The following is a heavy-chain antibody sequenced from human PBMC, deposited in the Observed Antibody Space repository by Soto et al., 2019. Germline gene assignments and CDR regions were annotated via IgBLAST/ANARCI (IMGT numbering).Heavy chain of an antibody. CDR1: GFTFSDYA. D-gene: IGHD6-19*01. Sequence: VQLVESGGGVVQPGRSLRLSCAASGFTFSDYAMHWVRQAPGKGLEWVAVVSHDGRNTHYADSVKGRFTISRDSSKNTVYLEMTRLRAEETAVYYCAKGGRQWLVTSDFNYWGQGALVTVSS. CDR2: VSHDGRNT. V-gene: IGHV3-30*18. J-gene: IGHJ4*02. CDR3: AKGGRQWLVTSDFNY.